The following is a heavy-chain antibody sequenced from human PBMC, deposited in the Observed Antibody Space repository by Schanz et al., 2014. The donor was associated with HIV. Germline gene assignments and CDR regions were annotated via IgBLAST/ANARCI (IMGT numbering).Heavy chain of an antibody. CDR3: AKGQRGMVRGDIDY. J-gene: IGHJ4*02. D-gene: IGHD3-10*01. V-gene: IGHV3-23*01. CDR1: GFTFSDYA. CDR2: ISGSGGST. Sequence: EVQLLESGGGLVQPGGSLRLSCAASGFTFSDYAMTWVRQAPGKGLEWVSAISGSGGSTYYADSVKGRFTISRDNSKNTLYLQMNSLRAEDTAVYYCAKGQRGMVRGDIDYWGQGTLVTVSS.